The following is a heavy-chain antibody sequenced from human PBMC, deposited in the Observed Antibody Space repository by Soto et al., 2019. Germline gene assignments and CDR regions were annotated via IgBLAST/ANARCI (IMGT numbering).Heavy chain of an antibody. V-gene: IGHV1-69*12. J-gene: IGHJ3*02. CDR2: IIPIFGTA. CDR1: GGTFSSYA. Sequence: QVQLVQSGAEVKKPGSSVKVSCKASGGTFSSYAISWVRQAPGQGLEWMGGIIPIFGTANYAQKFQGRVTITADESTSTAYMELSSLRSEDTAVYYCVDAGRDGYNYKGAFDIWGQGTMVTVSS. D-gene: IGHD5-12*01. CDR3: VDAGRDGYNYKGAFDI.